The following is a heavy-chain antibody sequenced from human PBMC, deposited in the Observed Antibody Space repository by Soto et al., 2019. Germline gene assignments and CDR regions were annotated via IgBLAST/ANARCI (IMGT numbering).Heavy chain of an antibody. CDR2: FDPEDGET. V-gene: IGHV1-24*01. CDR3: ATDADYGLYFDY. CDR1: GYTLTELS. J-gene: IGHJ4*02. D-gene: IGHD4-17*01. Sequence: ASVKVSCKVSGYTLTELSMHWVRQAPGKGLEWMGGFDPEDGETIYAQKFQGRVTMTEDTSTDTAYMELSSLRSEDTAVYYCATDADYGLYFDYWGRGTLVTVSS.